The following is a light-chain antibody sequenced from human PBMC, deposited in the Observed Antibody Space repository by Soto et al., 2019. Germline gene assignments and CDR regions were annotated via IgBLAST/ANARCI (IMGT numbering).Light chain of an antibody. CDR3: QQYHSYSPP. CDR1: QSISAW. Sequence: LRAWEGDRSRRSPLASQSISAWLAWYQQKPGKAPRLLIYKASTLEIGVPSRFSCIVSGTEFNLTVLRLQPDDFTTHSSQQYHSYSPPLAQGTKVAIK. V-gene: IGKV1-5*03. J-gene: IGKJ1*01. CDR2: KAS.